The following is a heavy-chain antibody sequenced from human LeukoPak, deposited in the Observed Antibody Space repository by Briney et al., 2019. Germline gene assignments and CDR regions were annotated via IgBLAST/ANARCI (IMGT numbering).Heavy chain of an antibody. Sequence: PGGSLRLSCAASGFTFSSYGMHWVRQAPGKGLERVAVIWYDGSNKYYADSVKGRFTISRDNSKNTLYLQMNSLRAEDTAVFYCARPSVKTRYFDLWGRGTLVTVSS. CDR3: ARPSVKTRYFDL. CDR1: GFTFSSYG. J-gene: IGHJ2*01. CDR2: IWYDGSNK. V-gene: IGHV3-33*01.